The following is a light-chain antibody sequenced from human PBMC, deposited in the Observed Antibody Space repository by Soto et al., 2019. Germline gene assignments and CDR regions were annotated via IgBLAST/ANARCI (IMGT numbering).Light chain of an antibody. J-gene: IGLJ2*01. CDR2: EVS. V-gene: IGLV2-8*01. CDR3: SSYAGSNNFVV. Sequence: QSALTQPPSASGSPGQSVTISCTGTTSDVGGYNYVSWYQQHPGKAPKFMIYEVSKRPSGVPDRSSGSKSGNTASLTVSGLQAEDEADYYCSSYAGSNNFVVFGGGTKLTVL. CDR1: TSDVGGYNY.